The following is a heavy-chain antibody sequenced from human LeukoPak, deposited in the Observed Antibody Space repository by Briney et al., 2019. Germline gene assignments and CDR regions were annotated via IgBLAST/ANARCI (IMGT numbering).Heavy chain of an antibody. Sequence: ASVNVSCKASGYNFISYGISWVRLVPGQGLEWMGWISGYSGDTNYAQTFQGRITMTTDTSTGTAYMELRSLKSDDTAVYYCARNAYGTSSENYFDFWGRGTLVTVSS. CDR2: ISGYSGDT. CDR1: GYNFISYG. CDR3: ARNAYGTSSENYFDF. V-gene: IGHV1-18*01. D-gene: IGHD6-6*01. J-gene: IGHJ4*02.